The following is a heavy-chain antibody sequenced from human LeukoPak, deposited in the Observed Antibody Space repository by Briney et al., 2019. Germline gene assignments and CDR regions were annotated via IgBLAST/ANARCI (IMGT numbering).Heavy chain of an antibody. J-gene: IGHJ4*02. Sequence: GGSLRLSCAASGFTFSSYGMHWVRQAPGKGLEWVAVISYDGSNKYYADSVKGRFTISRDNFKNTLYLQMNSLRVEDTAVYYCAKDQGYSAYDFYFWGQGTLVTVSS. V-gene: IGHV3-30*18. CDR1: GFTFSSYG. CDR2: ISYDGSNK. CDR3: AKDQGYSAYDFYF. D-gene: IGHD5-12*01.